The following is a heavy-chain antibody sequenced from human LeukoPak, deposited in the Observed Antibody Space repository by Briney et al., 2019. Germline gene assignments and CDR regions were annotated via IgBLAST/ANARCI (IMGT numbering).Heavy chain of an antibody. D-gene: IGHD6-19*01. Sequence: SETLSLTCAVYGGSSSGYYWSWIRQPPGKGLEWIGEINHSGSTNYNPSLKSRVTISVDTSKNQFSLKLSSVTAADTAVYYCARGGMSSGWYYRGWGQGTLVTVSS. J-gene: IGHJ4*02. CDR1: GGSSSGYY. CDR3: ARGGMSSGWYYRG. CDR2: INHSGST. V-gene: IGHV4-34*01.